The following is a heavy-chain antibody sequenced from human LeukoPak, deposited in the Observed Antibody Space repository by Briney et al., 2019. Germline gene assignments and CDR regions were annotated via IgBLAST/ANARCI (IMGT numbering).Heavy chain of an antibody. J-gene: IGHJ4*02. D-gene: IGHD1-26*01. Sequence: GGSLRLSCAASGFTFRSYAMSWDRQPPGKGLEWVSAISGSGGGTYYADSVKGRFTISRDNSKNTLYLQMNSLRAEDTAVYYCAKTQGGSYANDYWGQGTLVTVSS. V-gene: IGHV3-23*01. CDR1: GFTFRSYA. CDR3: AKTQGGSYANDY. CDR2: ISGSGGGT.